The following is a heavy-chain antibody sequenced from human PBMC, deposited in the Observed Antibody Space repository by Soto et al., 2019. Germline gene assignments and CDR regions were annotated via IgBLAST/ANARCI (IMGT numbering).Heavy chain of an antibody. V-gene: IGHV4-39*07. CDR3: ARAVGSLGASESYYFDY. D-gene: IGHD1-26*01. Sequence: SETLSLTCTVSGGSVSSSSYYWGWVRQPPGKGLEWIGSVYYSGSTYYNPSLESRVTISFDKSKNQFSLTLISVTAADTAVYYCARAVGSLGASESYYFDYWGQGSLVTVSS. CDR1: GGSVSSSSYY. J-gene: IGHJ4*02. CDR2: VYYSGST.